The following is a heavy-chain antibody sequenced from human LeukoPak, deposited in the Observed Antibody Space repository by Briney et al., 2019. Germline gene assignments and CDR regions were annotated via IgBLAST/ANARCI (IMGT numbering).Heavy chain of an antibody. CDR3: ARDRYDSSGRSGSPLDY. CDR2: IYTSGST. D-gene: IGHD3-22*01. V-gene: IGHV4-4*07. J-gene: IGHJ4*02. CDR1: GGSISSYY. Sequence: SETLSLTCTVSGGSISSYYWSWIRQPAGKGLEWIGRIYTSGSTNYNPSLKSRVTMSVDTSKNQFSLELSSVTAADTAVYYCARDRYDSSGRSGSPLDYWGQGTLVTVSS.